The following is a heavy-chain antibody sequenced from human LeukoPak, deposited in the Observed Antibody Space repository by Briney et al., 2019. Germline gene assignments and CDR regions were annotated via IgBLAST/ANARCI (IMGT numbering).Heavy chain of an antibody. J-gene: IGHJ4*01. Sequence: GGSLRLSCAVSGLSFSTSWMSWVRQAPGKGLEWVAHIKQDGSEKYYVDSVKGRFIVSRDNARNSLFLQMNNLRAEDTAVYYCARRKTGTAASPLYYFDYWGQGTLVTVSS. CDR2: IKQDGSEK. CDR3: ARRKTGTAASPLYYFDY. D-gene: IGHD1-7*01. CDR1: GLSFSTSW. V-gene: IGHV3-7*01.